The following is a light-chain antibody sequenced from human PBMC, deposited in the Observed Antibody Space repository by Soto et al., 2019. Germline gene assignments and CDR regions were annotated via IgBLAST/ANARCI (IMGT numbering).Light chain of an antibody. CDR2: ELS. J-gene: IGLJ2*01. Sequence: QSALTQPPSASGSPGQSVTISCTGTNIDVGGYNYVSWYQQHPGKAPKLMIYELSKRPSGVPDRFSGSKSGNTASLTVSGLQAEDEADYYCSSYAGSTNFVVFGGGTKLTVL. CDR3: SSYAGSTNFVV. CDR1: NIDVGGYNY. V-gene: IGLV2-8*01.